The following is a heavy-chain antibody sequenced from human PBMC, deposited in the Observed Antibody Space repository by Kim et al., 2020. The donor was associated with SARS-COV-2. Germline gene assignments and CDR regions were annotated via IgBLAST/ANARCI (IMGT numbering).Heavy chain of an antibody. CDR2: INHSGST. CDR3: ARGHGVRGVIYNSYYFDY. J-gene: IGHJ4*02. V-gene: IGHV4-34*01. Sequence: SETLSLTCAVYGGSFSGYYWSWIRQPPGKGLEWVGEINHSGSTNYNPSLKSRVTISVDTSKNQFSLKLSSVTAADTAVYYCARGHGVRGVIYNSYYFDYWGQGTLVTVSS. CDR1: GGSFSGYY. D-gene: IGHD3-10*01.